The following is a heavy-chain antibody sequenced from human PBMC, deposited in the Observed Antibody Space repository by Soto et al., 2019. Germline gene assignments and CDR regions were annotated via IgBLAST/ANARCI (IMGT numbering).Heavy chain of an antibody. V-gene: IGHV4-61*01. J-gene: IGHJ3*02. CDR3: ARTRDFWSGNDAFDI. Sequence: SDTLSLTFTVSGDSVSIGRSYWSWVRQPPGKGLEWIGYMYYSGSTNYNPSLKSRVTISLDTSKNQFSLKLSSVTAADTAVYFCARTRDFWSGNDAFDIWGQGTMVT. D-gene: IGHD3-3*01. CDR1: GDSVSIGRSY. CDR2: MYYSGST.